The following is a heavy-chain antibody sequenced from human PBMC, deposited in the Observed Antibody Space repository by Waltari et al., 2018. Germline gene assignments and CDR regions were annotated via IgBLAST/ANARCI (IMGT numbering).Heavy chain of an antibody. J-gene: IGHJ4*02. CDR1: GGTFSSYA. Sequence: KKPGSSVKVSCKASGGTFSSYAISWVRQAPGQGLEWMGRIIPIFGTANYAQKFQGRVTITADESTSTAYMELSSLRSEETAVYYCSRVADYYDSSGYYFDYWGQGTLVTVSS. CDR2: IIPIFGTA. CDR3: SRVADYYDSSGYYFDY. V-gene: IGHV1-69*15. D-gene: IGHD3-22*01.